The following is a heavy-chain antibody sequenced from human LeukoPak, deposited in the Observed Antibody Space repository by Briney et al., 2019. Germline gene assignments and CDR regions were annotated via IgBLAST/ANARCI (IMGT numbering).Heavy chain of an antibody. CDR3: APGRLRGYSGYEGY. V-gene: IGHV1-8*03. J-gene: IGHJ4*02. D-gene: IGHD5-12*01. CDR2: MNPNSGNT. CDR1: GYTFTSYD. Sequence: ASVKVSCKASGYTFTSYDINWVRQATGQGLEWMGWMNPNSGNTGYAQKFQGRVTITGNTSISTAYMELSSLRSEDTAVYYCAPGRLRGYSGYEGYWGQGTLVTVSS.